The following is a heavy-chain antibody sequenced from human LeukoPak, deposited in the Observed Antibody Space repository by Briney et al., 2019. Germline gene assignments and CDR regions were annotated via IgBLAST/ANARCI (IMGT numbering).Heavy chain of an antibody. D-gene: IGHD3-22*01. Sequence: SETLSLTCTVSGGSISSSSYYWGWIRQPPGKGLEWIGYIYYSGSTNYNPSLKSRVTISVDTSKNQFSLKLSSVTAADTAVYYCARDSDYYDSSGLDYWGQGTLVTVSS. CDR3: ARDSDYYDSSGLDY. J-gene: IGHJ4*02. CDR1: GGSISSSSYY. V-gene: IGHV4-61*01. CDR2: IYYSGST.